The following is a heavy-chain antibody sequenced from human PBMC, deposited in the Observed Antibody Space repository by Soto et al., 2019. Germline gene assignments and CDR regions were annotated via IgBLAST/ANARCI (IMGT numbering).Heavy chain of an antibody. J-gene: IGHJ4*02. CDR1: GFSFTNYA. D-gene: IGHD2-21*02. V-gene: IGHV3-23*01. CDR3: AKASYGDDGAFDY. Sequence: EVQLLESGGGLVQPGGSLRLSCAASGFSFTNYAMNWVRQAPGKGLEWVSGMSSSGGGTYYADSVKVRFTISRDTSKKTHYLKMNCLRVEDTDIYYCAKASYGDDGAFDYCGQGTLVTVSS. CDR2: MSSSGGGT.